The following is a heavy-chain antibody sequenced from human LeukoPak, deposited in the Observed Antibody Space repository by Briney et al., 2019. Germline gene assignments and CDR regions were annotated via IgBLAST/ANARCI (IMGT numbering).Heavy chain of an antibody. V-gene: IGHV3-30-3*01. Sequence: GGSLRLSCAASGFTFSSYAMHWVRQAPGKGLEWVAVISYDGSNKYYADSVKGRFTISRDSAKNTLYLQVNNLRAEDTAVYYCARGPNSNWSGLDFWGQGTLLTVSS. D-gene: IGHD6-6*01. CDR1: GFTFSSYA. CDR3: ARGPNSNWSGLDF. CDR2: ISYDGSNK. J-gene: IGHJ4*02.